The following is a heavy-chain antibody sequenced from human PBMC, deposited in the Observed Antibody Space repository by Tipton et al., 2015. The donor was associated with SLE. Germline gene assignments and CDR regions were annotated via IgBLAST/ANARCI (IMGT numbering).Heavy chain of an antibody. V-gene: IGHV4-59*11. CDR3: ARVPYYDYGDDKYAFDI. Sequence: TLSLTCTVSGGSISSHYWSWIRQPPGKGLEWIGYIYYSGSTHHNPSLKSRVTITVDTSKNQYSLKLSFVTAADTAVYYCARVPYYDYGDDKYAFDIWGKGTMVTGSS. CDR2: IYYSGST. D-gene: IGHD4-17*01. J-gene: IGHJ3*02. CDR1: GGSISSHY.